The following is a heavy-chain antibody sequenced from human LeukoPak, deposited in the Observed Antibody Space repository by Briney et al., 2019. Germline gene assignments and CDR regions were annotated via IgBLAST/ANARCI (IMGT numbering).Heavy chain of an antibody. Sequence: SETLSLTCTVSGGSISSYYWSWIRQPPGKGLEWIGYIYYSGSTNYNPSLKSRVTISVDTSKTQFSLKLSSVTAADTAVYYCARDHIGYDYFDYWGQGTLVTVSS. CDR3: ARDHIGYDYFDY. D-gene: IGHD5-12*01. CDR2: IYYSGST. V-gene: IGHV4-59*01. J-gene: IGHJ4*02. CDR1: GGSISSYY.